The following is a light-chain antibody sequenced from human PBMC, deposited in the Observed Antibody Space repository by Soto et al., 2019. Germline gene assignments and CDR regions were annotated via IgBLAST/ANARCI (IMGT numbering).Light chain of an antibody. Sequence: QPVLTQPPSAYGTPGQRVTISCSGSTSNIGSNTVNWYHHLPGTAPKLLIYSHNQRPSGVPDRFSGSRSGTSASLAISGLQSDDEADYYCAAWDDSLNGVVFGGGTKLTV. V-gene: IGLV1-44*01. CDR2: SHN. CDR3: AAWDDSLNGVV. CDR1: TSNIGSNT. J-gene: IGLJ2*01.